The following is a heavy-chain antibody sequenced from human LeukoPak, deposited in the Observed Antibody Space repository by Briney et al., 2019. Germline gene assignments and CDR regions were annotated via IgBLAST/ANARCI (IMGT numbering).Heavy chain of an antibody. J-gene: IGHJ4*02. D-gene: IGHD3-16*01. CDR3: ARVPRRGDVDY. CDR2: INHSGST. V-gene: IGHV4-34*01. Sequence: SETLSLTCAVYGGSFSGYYWSWIRQPPGTGLEWIGEINHSGSTNYNPSLKSRVTISVDTSKNQFSLKLSSVTAADTAVYYCARVPRRGDVDYWGQGTLVTVSS. CDR1: GGSFSGYY.